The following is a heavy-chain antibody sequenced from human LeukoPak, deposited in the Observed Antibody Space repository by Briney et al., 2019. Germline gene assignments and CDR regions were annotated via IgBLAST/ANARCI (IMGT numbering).Heavy chain of an antibody. CDR1: GFTFSNYG. V-gene: IGHV3-33*01. D-gene: IGHD5-18*01. Sequence: GRSLRLSCAASGFTFSNYGMHWARQAPGKGLEWVAVIWYDGSNKYYADSVKGRFTISRDNSKNTLYLQMNSLRGEDTAVYYCAREVLVYTAMVGFDPWGQGTLVTVSS. CDR3: AREVLVYTAMVGFDP. J-gene: IGHJ5*02. CDR2: IWYDGSNK.